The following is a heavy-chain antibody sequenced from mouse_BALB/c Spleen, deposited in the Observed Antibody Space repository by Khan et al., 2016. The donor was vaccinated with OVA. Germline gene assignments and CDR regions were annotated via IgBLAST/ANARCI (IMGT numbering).Heavy chain of an antibody. CDR2: IFPGTGTT. CDR3: ARGYFGNYEFAY. Sequence: QVQLQQSGAELVKPGASVKLSCKTSGYTFTSYWIQWVKQRPGQGLGWIGQIFPGTGTTYYNENFKGKVTLTVDTSSNTAYMQFSSLTSEDSAVYFCARGYFGNYEFAYWGQGTLVTVSP. CDR1: GYTFTSYW. V-gene: IGHV1S132*01. J-gene: IGHJ3*01. D-gene: IGHD2-1*01.